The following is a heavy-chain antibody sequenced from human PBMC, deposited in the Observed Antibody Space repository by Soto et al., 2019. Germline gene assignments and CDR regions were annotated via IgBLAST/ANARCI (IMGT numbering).Heavy chain of an antibody. Sequence: GGSLRLSCAASGFTFSNYAMSWVRQAPGKGLEWVSTIGSSGSTHYADSVKGRFTTSRDNYKNTLYLQMNSLRAEDTAVYYCARDPVLMVYAVVGGMDVWGQGTTVTVSS. J-gene: IGHJ6*02. CDR2: IGSSGST. CDR3: ARDPVLMVYAVVGGMDV. CDR1: GFTFSNYA. D-gene: IGHD2-8*01. V-gene: IGHV3-23*01.